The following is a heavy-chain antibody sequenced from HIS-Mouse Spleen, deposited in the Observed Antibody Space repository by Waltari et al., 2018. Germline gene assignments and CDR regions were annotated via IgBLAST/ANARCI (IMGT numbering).Heavy chain of an antibody. CDR2: IYYSGIT. V-gene: IGHV4-39*07. CDR1: GGSISSSSYY. Sequence: QLQLQESGPGLVKPSETLSLTCTVSGGSISSSSYYWGWIRQPPGKGLEWIGSIYYSGITYYTPALKSRVTISVDTSKNQFSLKLSSVTAAETAVYYCAREIPYSSSWYDWYFDLWGRGTLVTVSS. CDR3: AREIPYSSSWYDWYFDL. J-gene: IGHJ2*01. D-gene: IGHD6-13*01.